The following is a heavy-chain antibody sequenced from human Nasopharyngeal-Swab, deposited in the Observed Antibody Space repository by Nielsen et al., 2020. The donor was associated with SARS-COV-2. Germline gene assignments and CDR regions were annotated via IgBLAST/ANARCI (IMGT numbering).Heavy chain of an antibody. CDR2: ISGSSSSM. Sequence: VCPAPGKGLEWVSYISGSSSSMFYADSVRGRFTISRDNAKNSLYLQMNSLRAEDTAVYYCSRANYYDDYWGQGTLVTVSS. D-gene: IGHD3-22*01. V-gene: IGHV3-48*04. J-gene: IGHJ4*02. CDR3: SRANYYDDY.